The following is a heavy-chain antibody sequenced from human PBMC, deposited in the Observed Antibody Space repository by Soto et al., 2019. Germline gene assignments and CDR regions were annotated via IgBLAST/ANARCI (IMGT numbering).Heavy chain of an antibody. CDR2: IYYSGST. Sequence: SETLSLTCVVSSGSINITNSYWAWIRQHPGKGLEWIGYIYYSGSTYYNPSIKSRVTISVDTSKNQFSLKLSSVTDADTAVYYCARDYLTIFGVVPMWYYGMDVWGQGTTVTV. CDR1: SGSINITNSY. D-gene: IGHD3-3*01. CDR3: ARDYLTIFGVVPMWYYGMDV. V-gene: IGHV4-31*11. J-gene: IGHJ6*02.